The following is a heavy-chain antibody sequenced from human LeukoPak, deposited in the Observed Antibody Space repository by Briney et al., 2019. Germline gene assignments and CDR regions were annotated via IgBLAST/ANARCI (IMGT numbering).Heavy chain of an antibody. V-gene: IGHV4-39*01. Sequence: NTSETLSLTCTVSGGSISSSSYYWGWIRQPPGKGLEWIGSIYYSGSTYYNPSLKSRVTISVDTSKNQFSLKLSSVTAADTAVYYCARRMNYYGSGSYYNGFWFDPWGQGTLVTVSS. CDR2: IYYSGST. CDR3: ARRMNYYGSGSYYNGFWFDP. D-gene: IGHD3-10*01. CDR1: GGSISSSSYY. J-gene: IGHJ5*02.